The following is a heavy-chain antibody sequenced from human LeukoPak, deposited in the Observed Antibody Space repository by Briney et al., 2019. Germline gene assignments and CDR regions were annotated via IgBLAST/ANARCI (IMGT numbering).Heavy chain of an antibody. CDR2: ISSSSSYSSYT. CDR3: AKPRTNDYGGNFDC. D-gene: IGHD4-23*01. CDR1: GFTFSSYS. J-gene: IGHJ4*02. Sequence: GGSLRLSCAASGFTFSSYSMNWVRQAPGKGLEWVSSISSSSSYSSYTYYADSVKGRFTFSRDNAKNSLYLQMDSLRAEDTAVYYCAKPRTNDYGGNFDCWGQGTLVTVSS. V-gene: IGHV3-21*06.